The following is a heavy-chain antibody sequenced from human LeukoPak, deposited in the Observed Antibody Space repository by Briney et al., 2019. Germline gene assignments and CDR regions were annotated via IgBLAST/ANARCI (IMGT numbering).Heavy chain of an antibody. CDR1: GGSISSGSYY. CDR2: IYTSGST. D-gene: IGHD3-10*01. V-gene: IGHV4-61*02. Sequence: KPSETLSLTCTVSGGSISSGSYYWSWIRQPAGKGLEWIGRIYTSGSTNYNPSLKSRVTTSVDTSKNQFSLKLSSVTAADTAVYYCATGDTWGQGTLVTVSS. CDR3: ATGDT. J-gene: IGHJ4*02.